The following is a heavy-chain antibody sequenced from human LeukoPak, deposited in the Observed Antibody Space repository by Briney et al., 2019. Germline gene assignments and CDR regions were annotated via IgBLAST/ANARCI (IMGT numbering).Heavy chain of an antibody. J-gene: IGHJ5*02. D-gene: IGHD2-2*01. CDR3: ARDPSSTSKWFDP. CDR2: INPNSGGT. Sequence: ASVKVSCKASGYTFTGYYMHWVRQAPGQGPEWMGWINPNSGGTNYAQKFQGRVTMTRDTSISTAYMELSRLRSNDTAVYYCARDPSSTSKWFDPWGQGTLVNVSS. CDR1: GYTFTGYY. V-gene: IGHV1-2*02.